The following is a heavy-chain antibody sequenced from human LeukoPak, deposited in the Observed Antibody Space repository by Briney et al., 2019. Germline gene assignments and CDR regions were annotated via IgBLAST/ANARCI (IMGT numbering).Heavy chain of an antibody. CDR3: ARDRQFPYYYDSSGYYDAFDI. J-gene: IGHJ3*02. V-gene: IGHV4-61*02. Sequence: SETLSLTCTVSGGSISSGSYYWSWIRQPAGKGLEWIGRIYTSGSTNYNPPLKSRVTISVDTSKNQFSLKLSSVTAADTAVYYCARDRQFPYYYDSSGYYDAFDIWGQGTMVTVSS. CDR2: IYTSGST. D-gene: IGHD3-22*01. CDR1: GGSISSGSYY.